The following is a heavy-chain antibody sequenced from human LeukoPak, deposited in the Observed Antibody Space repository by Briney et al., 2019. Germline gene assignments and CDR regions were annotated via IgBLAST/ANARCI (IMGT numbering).Heavy chain of an antibody. CDR3: ARGITMMIVAPGY. V-gene: IGHV3-53*01. Sequence: GGSLRLSCAASGFTVNNNYMTWVRQAPGKGLEWVSVLYSNSITYYADSVKGRFTISRDSSKNTLYLQMNSLRAEDTAVYYCARGITMMIVAPGYWGQGTLVTVSS. CDR1: GFTVNNNY. J-gene: IGHJ4*02. D-gene: IGHD3-22*01. CDR2: LYSNSIT.